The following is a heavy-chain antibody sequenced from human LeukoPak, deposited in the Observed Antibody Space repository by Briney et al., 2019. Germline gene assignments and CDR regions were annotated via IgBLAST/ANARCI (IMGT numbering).Heavy chain of an antibody. CDR2: IYYSGST. V-gene: IGHV4-39*01. CDR3: ARLLRRTSITMVRGVVTGETKDYGMDV. Sequence: SETLSLTCAVSGGSISSSSYCWGWIRQPPGKGLEWIGSIYYSGSTYYNPSLKSRVTISVDTSKNQFSLKLSSVTAADTAVYYCARLLRRTSITMVRGVVTGETKDYGMDVWGQGTTVTVSS. D-gene: IGHD3-10*01. J-gene: IGHJ6*02. CDR1: GGSISSSSYC.